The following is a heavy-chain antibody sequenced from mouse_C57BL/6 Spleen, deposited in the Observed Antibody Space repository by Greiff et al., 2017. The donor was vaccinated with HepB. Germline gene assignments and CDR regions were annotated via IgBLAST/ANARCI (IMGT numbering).Heavy chain of an antibody. Sequence: QVQLQQPGAELVKPGASVKMSCKASGYTFPSYWITWVKQRPGQGLEWIGEIYPGIGSTNYNEKFKSKATLTVDTSASTAYMQLSSLTSVDSAVYYCTRDYFDYWGQGSTLTVSS. CDR1: GYTFPSYW. CDR2: IYPGIGST. CDR3: TRDYFDY. V-gene: IGHV1-55*01. J-gene: IGHJ2*01.